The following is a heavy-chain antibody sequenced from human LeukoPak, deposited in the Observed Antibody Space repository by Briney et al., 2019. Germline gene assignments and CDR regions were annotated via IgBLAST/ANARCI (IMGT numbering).Heavy chain of an antibody. Sequence: GGSLRLSCVASGFTVSSAWMSWVRQAPGKGLEWVGRIKSKTEGGTTEYAAPVKGRSTISRDDSKNTLYLRMNSLKTEDTALYYCTTNTAFDYWGQGTLVTVSS. CDR3: TTNTAFDY. J-gene: IGHJ4*02. V-gene: IGHV3-15*01. D-gene: IGHD5-18*01. CDR1: GFTVSSAW. CDR2: IKSKTEGGTT.